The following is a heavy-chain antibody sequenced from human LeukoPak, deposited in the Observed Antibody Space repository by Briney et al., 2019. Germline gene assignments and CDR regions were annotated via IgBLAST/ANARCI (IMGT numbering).Heavy chain of an antibody. CDR3: ARDLDVVMVYGIPSPYGMDV. CDR2: ISGSGGST. J-gene: IGHJ6*02. CDR1: GFTFSSYA. D-gene: IGHD2-8*01. Sequence: GGSLRLSCAASGFTFSSYAMSWVRQAPGKGLEWVSAISGSGGSTYYADSVKGRLTISRDNSKNTLYLQMNSLRAEDTAVYYCARDLDVVMVYGIPSPYGMDVWGQGTTVAVSS. V-gene: IGHV3-23*01.